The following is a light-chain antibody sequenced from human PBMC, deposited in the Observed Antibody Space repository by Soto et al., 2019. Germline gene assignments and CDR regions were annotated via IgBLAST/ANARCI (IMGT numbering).Light chain of an antibody. CDR2: EDY. Sequence: QSALTQPASVSGSPGQSITISCTGTSGDVGGYNLVSWYLQHPGKAPKLLIYEDYRRPSGVSTRFSASKSGNTASLTISGRLADDEAPYYCCSYSGGDRFVLFGGGTKLTVL. CDR3: CSYSGGDRFVL. CDR1: SGDVGGYNL. J-gene: IGLJ2*01. V-gene: IGLV2-23*01.